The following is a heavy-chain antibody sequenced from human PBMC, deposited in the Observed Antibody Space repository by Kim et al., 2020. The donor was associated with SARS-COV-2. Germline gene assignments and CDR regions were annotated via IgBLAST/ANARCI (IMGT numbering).Heavy chain of an antibody. J-gene: IGHJ6*02. CDR1: GFTFSSYS. V-gene: IGHV3-21*01. CDR3: ARGPYDILTGSYVYYYYGMDV. D-gene: IGHD3-9*01. Sequence: GGSLRLSCAASGFTFSSYSMNWVRQAPGKGLEWVSSISSSSSYIYYADSVKGRFTISRDNAKNSLYLQMNSLRAEDTAVYYCARGPYDILTGSYVYYYYGMDVWGQGTTVTVSS. CDR2: ISSSSSYI.